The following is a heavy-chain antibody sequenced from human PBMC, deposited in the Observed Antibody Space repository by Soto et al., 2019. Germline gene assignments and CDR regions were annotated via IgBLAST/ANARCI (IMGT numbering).Heavy chain of an antibody. CDR1: GHTFTSYA. Sequence: ASVKVSCKASGHTFTSYAMHWVRQAPGQRLEWMGWINAGNGNTKYSQKFQGSVTITRDTSASTAYMELSSLRSEDTAVYYCARDLATMVRGVIPNYYYMDVWGKGTTVTVSS. D-gene: IGHD3-10*01. CDR2: INAGNGNT. J-gene: IGHJ6*03. CDR3: ARDLATMVRGVIPNYYYMDV. V-gene: IGHV1-3*01.